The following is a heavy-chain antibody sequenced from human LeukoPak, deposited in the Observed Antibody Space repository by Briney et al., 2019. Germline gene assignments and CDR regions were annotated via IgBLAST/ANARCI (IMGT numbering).Heavy chain of an antibody. CDR3: AGSYYDILTGSLHYYGMDV. Sequence: GGSLRLSCAASGFTFSSYGMHWVRQAPGKGLEWVAVIWYDGSNKYYADSVKGRFTISRDNSKNTLYLQMNSLRAEDTAVYYCAGSYYDILTGSLHYYGMDVWGQGTTVTVSS. J-gene: IGHJ6*02. V-gene: IGHV3-33*01. CDR2: IWYDGSNK. CDR1: GFTFSSYG. D-gene: IGHD3-9*01.